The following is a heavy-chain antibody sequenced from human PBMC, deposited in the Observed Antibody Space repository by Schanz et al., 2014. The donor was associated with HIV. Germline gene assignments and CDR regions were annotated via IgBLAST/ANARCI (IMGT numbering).Heavy chain of an antibody. CDR2: IKQDGSEK. CDR3: AKDLSVHTSAYYRY. V-gene: IGHV3-7*03. D-gene: IGHD3-22*01. CDR1: GFTFSTHW. Sequence: EEQLVESGGGLVQPGGSLRLSCAASGFTFSTHWMSWVRQAPGKGLEWVANIKQDGSEKYYVDSVKGRFTISRDNAKNSLYLQMNSLRAEDTAIYYCAKDLSVHTSAYYRYWGQGTLVTVSS. J-gene: IGHJ4*02.